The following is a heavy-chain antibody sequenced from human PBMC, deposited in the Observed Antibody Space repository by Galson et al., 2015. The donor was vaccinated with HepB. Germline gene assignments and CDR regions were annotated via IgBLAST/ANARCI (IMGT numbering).Heavy chain of an antibody. CDR1: GFAFSTYA. J-gene: IGHJ4*02. CDR2: IRANATIT. V-gene: IGHV3-64D*06. Sequence: SLRLSCAGSGFAFSTYAVNWVRQAPGKGLEYVSAIRANATITYYADSVKGRFTISRDNSKNTVYLQMSSLRDEGTAVYYCFTVTLGYWGQGALVTVSS. D-gene: IGHD4-17*01. CDR3: FTVTLGY.